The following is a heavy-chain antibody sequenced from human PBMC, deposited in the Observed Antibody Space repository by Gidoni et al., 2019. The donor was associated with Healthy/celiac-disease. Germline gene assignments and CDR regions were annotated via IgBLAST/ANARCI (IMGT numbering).Heavy chain of an antibody. CDR2: VDPEDGET. CDR1: GYTLTELS. V-gene: IGHV1-24*01. J-gene: IGHJ3*02. Sequence: QVQLVQSGAEVKKPGASETVSCKVSGYTLTELSMHWVRQAPGKGLEWMGGVDPEDGETIYAQKFQGRVTMTEDTSTDTAYMELSSMRSEDTAVYYCATRWLQFDANALDIWGQGTMVTVSS. CDR3: ATRWLQFDANALDI. D-gene: IGHD5-12*01.